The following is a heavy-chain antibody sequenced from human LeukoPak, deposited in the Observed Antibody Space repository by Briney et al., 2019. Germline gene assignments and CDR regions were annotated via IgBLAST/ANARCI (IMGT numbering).Heavy chain of an antibody. V-gene: IGHV1-3*01. D-gene: IGHD6-13*01. CDR2: INAGNGNT. Sequence: ASVTVSCKASGYTFTSYAMHWVRQAPGQGLEWMGWINAGNGNTKYSQKFQGRVTITRDTSASTAYMELSSLRSEDTAVYYCARGSRQLVLGYWGQGTLVTVSS. CDR1: GYTFTSYA. J-gene: IGHJ4*02. CDR3: ARGSRQLVLGY.